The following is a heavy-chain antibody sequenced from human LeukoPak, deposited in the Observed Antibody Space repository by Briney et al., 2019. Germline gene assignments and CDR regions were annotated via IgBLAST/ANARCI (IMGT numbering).Heavy chain of an antibody. Sequence: GGSLRLSCSASGFTFSTYWMSWVRQAPGKGLEWVSHITASGTAMFYADSVKGRFTISRDNAKNSLYLQMNSLRDEDTAVYYCASSGSYRFDYWGQGTLVTVSS. D-gene: IGHD1-26*01. CDR3: ASSGSYRFDY. J-gene: IGHJ4*02. CDR2: ITASGTAM. V-gene: IGHV3-48*02. CDR1: GFTFSTYW.